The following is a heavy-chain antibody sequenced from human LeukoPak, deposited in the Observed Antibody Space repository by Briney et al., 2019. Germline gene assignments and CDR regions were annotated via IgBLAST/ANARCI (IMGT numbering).Heavy chain of an antibody. CDR3: ARVYCSSTSCFGNDAFDI. CDR1: GGSISSYY. D-gene: IGHD2-2*01. Sequence: SETLSLTCTVSGGSISSYYWIWLRQPPGRGLEGIGYFYYSGSTNYNPSLKSRVTISVDTSKNQFSLKLISVTAADTAVYYCARVYCSSTSCFGNDAFDIWGQGTMVTVSS. V-gene: IGHV4-59*01. CDR2: FYYSGST. J-gene: IGHJ3*02.